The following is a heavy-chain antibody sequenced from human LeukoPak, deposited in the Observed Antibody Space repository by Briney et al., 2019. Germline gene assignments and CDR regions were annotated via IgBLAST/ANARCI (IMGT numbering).Heavy chain of an antibody. J-gene: IGHJ4*02. CDR3: AKKLFPGMGYYFDS. CDR2: INDGGNIT. CDR1: GFTFSTYS. Sequence: PGGSLRLSCAASGFTFSTYSLSWVHQASGEGREWGSTINDGGNITHYAAAVKGRFPNSRDNSKTTLYLQMTSLRAEDTALYYCAKKLFPGMGYYFDSWGQGAQVTVSS. D-gene: IGHD3-10*01. V-gene: IGHV3-23*01.